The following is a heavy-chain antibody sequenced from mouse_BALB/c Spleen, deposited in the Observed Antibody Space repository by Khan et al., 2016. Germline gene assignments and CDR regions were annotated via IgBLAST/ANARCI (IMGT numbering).Heavy chain of an antibody. D-gene: IGHD2-10*01. CDR2: IRSKSNNYAT. Sequence: EVQLVESGGGLVQPKGSLKLSCAASGFTFNTYAMNWVRQAPGKGLEWVARIRSKSNNYATYYADSVKDRFTISRDDSQSMLTLQLNNLQTEDTAMYYGGRTYSHGGFEYWGQGTTRTGSS. CDR1: GFTFNTYA. CDR3: GRTYSHGGFEY. J-gene: IGHJ2*01. V-gene: IGHV10-1*02.